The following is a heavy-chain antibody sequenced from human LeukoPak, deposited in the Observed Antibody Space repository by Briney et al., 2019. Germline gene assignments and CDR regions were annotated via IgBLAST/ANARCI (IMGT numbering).Heavy chain of an antibody. D-gene: IGHD3-10*01. V-gene: IGHV1-2*02. J-gene: IGHJ6*02. CDR3: ARVLCQTRAYCYYYGMDV. Sequence: GASVKVSCKASGYTFTGYYMHWVRQAPGQGLEWMGWINPNSGGTNYAQKFQGRVTMTRDTSISTAYMELSRLRSDDTAVYYCARVLCQTRAYCYYYGMDVWGQGTTVTVSS. CDR1: GYTFTGYY. CDR2: INPNSGGT.